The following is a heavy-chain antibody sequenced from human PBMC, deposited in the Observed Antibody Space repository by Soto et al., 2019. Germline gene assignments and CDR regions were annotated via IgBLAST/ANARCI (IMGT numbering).Heavy chain of an antibody. D-gene: IGHD6-19*01. V-gene: IGHV1-18*04. J-gene: IGHJ5*02. Sequence: GASVKVSCKASGYTFTSYGISWVRQAPGQGLEWMGWISAYNGNTNYAQKLQGRVTMTTDTSTSTAYMELRSLRSDDTAVYYCARRVEVAGKEWGPYNWFDPWGQGTLVTVSS. CDR1: GYTFTSYG. CDR3: ARRVEVAGKEWGPYNWFDP. CDR2: ISAYNGNT.